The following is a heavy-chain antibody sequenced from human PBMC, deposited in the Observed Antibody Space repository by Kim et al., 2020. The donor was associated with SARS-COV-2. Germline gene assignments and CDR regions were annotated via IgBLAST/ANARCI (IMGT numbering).Heavy chain of an antibody. CDR3: ARSIVVVPTDQYYYYYGMDV. Sequence: SETLSLTCAVYGGSFSGYYWSWIRQPPGKGLEWIGEINHSGSTNYNPSLKSRVTISVDTSKNQFSLKLSSVTAADTAVYYCARSIVVVPTDQYYYYYGMDVWGQGTTVTVSS. CDR1: GGSFSGYY. J-gene: IGHJ6*02. D-gene: IGHD2-2*01. V-gene: IGHV4-34*01. CDR2: INHSGST.